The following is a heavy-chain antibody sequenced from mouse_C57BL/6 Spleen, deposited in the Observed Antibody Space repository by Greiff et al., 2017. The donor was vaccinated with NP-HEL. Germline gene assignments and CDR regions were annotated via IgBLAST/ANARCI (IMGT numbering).Heavy chain of an antibody. CDR3: ARHPYYYGSTLYAMDY. J-gene: IGHJ4*01. V-gene: IGHV2-6-1*01. CDR2: IWSDGST. Sequence: VQLQESGPGLVAPSQSLSITCTVSGFSLTSYGVHWVRQPPGKGLEWLVVIWSDGSTTYNSALKSRLSISKDNSKSQVFLKMNSLQTDDTAMYYCARHPYYYGSTLYAMDYWGQGTSVTVSS. CDR1: GFSLTSYG. D-gene: IGHD1-1*01.